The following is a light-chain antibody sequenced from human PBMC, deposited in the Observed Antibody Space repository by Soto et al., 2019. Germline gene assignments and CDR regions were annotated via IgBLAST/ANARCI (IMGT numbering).Light chain of an antibody. Sequence: DIQMTQSPYSLSASVGDTVTITCRASLNINSYLNWYQQKPGKAPRLLIHITTTLQSGVPSRFSGSGLGTEFTLTISSLQLGDSATYYWQQSDSPPYTFGQGTRLEIK. V-gene: IGKV1-39*01. CDR1: LNINSY. CDR3: QQSDSPPYT. J-gene: IGKJ2*01. CDR2: ITT.